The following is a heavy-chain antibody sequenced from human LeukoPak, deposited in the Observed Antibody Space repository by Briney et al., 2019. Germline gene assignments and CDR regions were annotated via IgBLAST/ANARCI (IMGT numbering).Heavy chain of an antibody. CDR2: IIPIFGTA. V-gene: IGHV1-69*13. J-gene: IGHJ4*02. CDR1: GGTFSSYA. Sequence: SVKVSCKASGGTFSSYAISWVRQAPGQGPEWMGGIIPIFGTANYAQKFQGRVTITADESTSTAYMELSSLRSEDTAVYYCASCGLQGGDCYYFDYWGQGTLVTVSS. CDR3: ASCGLQGGDCYYFDY. D-gene: IGHD2-21*02.